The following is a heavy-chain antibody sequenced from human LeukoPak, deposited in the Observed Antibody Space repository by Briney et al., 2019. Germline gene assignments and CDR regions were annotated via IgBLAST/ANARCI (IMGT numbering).Heavy chain of an antibody. D-gene: IGHD3-22*01. V-gene: IGHV1-24*01. J-gene: IGHJ3*02. CDR1: GYTLTVLS. CDR2: FDPEDVET. CDR3: ATPKYYYDCSGLGAFDI. Sequence: ASVKVSSKVSGYTLTVLSIHWVRQANGQGNEWMGGFDPEDVETIYEQKFQGRVTMAEDTSTDTAYMELSSLRSEDTAVYYCATPKYYYDCSGLGAFDIWGQGTMVTVSS.